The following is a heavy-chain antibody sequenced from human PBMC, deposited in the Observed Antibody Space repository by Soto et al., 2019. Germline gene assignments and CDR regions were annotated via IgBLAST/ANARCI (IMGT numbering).Heavy chain of an antibody. CDR3: ARAVLGIPDPFDY. J-gene: IGHJ4*02. CDR1: GSTLTSYY. Sequence: QVQLVQSGAEVKKPGASVKVSCKASGSTLTSYYMHWVRQAPGQGLEWMGIINPSGGSTSYAQKFQGRVTITRDTSTSTVYMELSSLRSEDTAVYYCARAVLGIPDPFDYWGQGTLVTVSS. D-gene: IGHD2-21*01. V-gene: IGHV1-46*01. CDR2: INPSGGST.